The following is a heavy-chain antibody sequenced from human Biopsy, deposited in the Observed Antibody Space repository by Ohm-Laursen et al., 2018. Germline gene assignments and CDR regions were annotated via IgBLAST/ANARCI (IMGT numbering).Heavy chain of an antibody. V-gene: IGHV3-23*01. CDR1: GFTFSYYA. D-gene: IGHD2-21*02. CDR2: IGGGGSPT. Sequence: SLRLSCAASGFTFSYYAMSWVRQAPGKGLEWVSAIGGGGSPTLYADSVKGRFTISRDDSKNTLYLQMNSLRVEDTAVYFCSKLGGDPAPFDRASDVWSRGTKVTVSS. CDR3: SKLGGDPAPFDRASDV. J-gene: IGHJ3*01.